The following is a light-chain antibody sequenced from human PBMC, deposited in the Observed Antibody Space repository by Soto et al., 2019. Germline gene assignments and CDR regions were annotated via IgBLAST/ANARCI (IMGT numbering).Light chain of an antibody. CDR2: SAS. J-gene: IGKJ2*01. V-gene: IGKV3-20*01. Sequence: EIVLTQSPGTLSLSPGERATLYCRTSQSLSSSYLAWYQQKPGQAPRLLIYSASSRATGIPDRFSGSGSGTDFTLTINRLEPEDFAVYYCQQYDNSVYTFGQGTRLEIK. CDR3: QQYDNSVYT. CDR1: QSLSSSY.